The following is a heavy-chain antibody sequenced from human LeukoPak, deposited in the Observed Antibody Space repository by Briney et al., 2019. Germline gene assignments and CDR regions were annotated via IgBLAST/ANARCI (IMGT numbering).Heavy chain of an antibody. D-gene: IGHD3-10*01. J-gene: IGHJ6*03. CDR1: GGSISSYY. CDR2: IYTSGST. V-gene: IGHV4-4*07. CDR3: ARGFGYLRGVIHYYYYMDV. Sequence: SETLSLTCTVSGGSISSYYWSWIRQPAGKGLEWIGRIYTSGSTNYNPSLKSRVTMSVDTSKSQFSLKLSSVTAADTAVYYCARGFGYLRGVIHYYYYMDVWGKGTTVTVSS.